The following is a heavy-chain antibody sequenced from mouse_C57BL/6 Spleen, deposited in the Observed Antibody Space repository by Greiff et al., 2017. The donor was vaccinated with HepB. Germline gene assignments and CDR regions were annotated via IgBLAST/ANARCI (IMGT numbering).Heavy chain of an antibody. CDR3: ARFYYYGSRGFDV. CDR1: GYTFTSYW. D-gene: IGHD1-1*01. V-gene: IGHV1-61*01. CDR2: IYPSDSET. Sequence: VQLQQPGAELVRPGSSVKLSCKASGYTFTSYWMDWVKQRPGQGLEWIGNIYPSDSETHYNQKFKDKATLTVDKSSSTAYMQLSSLTSEDSAVYYCARFYYYGSRGFDVWGTGTTVTVSS. J-gene: IGHJ1*03.